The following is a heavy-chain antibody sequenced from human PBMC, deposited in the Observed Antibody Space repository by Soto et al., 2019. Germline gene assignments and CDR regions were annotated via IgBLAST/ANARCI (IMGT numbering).Heavy chain of an antibody. J-gene: IGHJ3*01. CDR3: ARENYDSSGED. Sequence: QVQLQESGPGLVKPSQTLSLTCTVSGGSISSGGYYWSWIRQHPGKGLEWIGYIYYSGSTYYNPSLQSRVTRSVDPSKNQFRVKVSSVTAADPAVYYCARENYDSSGEDWGQGTMVTGSS. CDR2: IYYSGST. V-gene: IGHV4-31*03. CDR1: GGSISSGGYY. D-gene: IGHD3-22*01.